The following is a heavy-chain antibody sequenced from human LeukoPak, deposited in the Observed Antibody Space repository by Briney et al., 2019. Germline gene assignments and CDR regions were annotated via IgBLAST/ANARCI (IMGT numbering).Heavy chain of an antibody. Sequence: ASVKVSCKASVYTFTTYALTCVRQAPGQTLEWMGWINVGNGNTKSSQKFQGSVTITRDMPARTAYMELTSMTSDDTAVYYCARGLGYGVFDPWGQGTLVTVSS. CDR1: VYTFTTYA. CDR3: ARGLGYGVFDP. J-gene: IGHJ5*02. CDR2: INVGNGNT. V-gene: IGHV1-3*01. D-gene: IGHD6-13*01.